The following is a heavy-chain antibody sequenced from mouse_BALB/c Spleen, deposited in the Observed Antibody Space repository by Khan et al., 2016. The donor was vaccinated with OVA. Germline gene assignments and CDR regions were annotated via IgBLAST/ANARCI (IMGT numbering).Heavy chain of an antibody. Sequence: EVELVESGGGLVQPGGSRILSCAASGFTFIDYGMAWVRQTPGKGPEWIAFIRSMAYSIYYADTVTGRFTISRENAKHTPFLVMRSSRSDDTAMCYCARGGFAYWGQGTLVTVSA. J-gene: IGHJ3*01. CDR3: ARGGFAY. CDR1: GFTFIDYG. CDR2: IRSMAYSI. V-gene: IGHV5-15*02.